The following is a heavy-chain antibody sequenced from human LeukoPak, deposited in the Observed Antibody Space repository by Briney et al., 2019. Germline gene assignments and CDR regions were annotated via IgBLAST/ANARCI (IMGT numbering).Heavy chain of an antibody. CDR2: INHSGST. V-gene: IGHV4-34*01. Sequence: SETLSLTCAVYGGSFSGYYWSWIRQPPGKGLEWIGEINHSGSTNYNPSLKSRVTISVDTSKNQFSLKLSSVTAADTAVYYCARGPTYYYDSSGYPWGQGTLVTASS. D-gene: IGHD3-22*01. J-gene: IGHJ5*02. CDR3: ARGPTYYYDSSGYP. CDR1: GGSFSGYY.